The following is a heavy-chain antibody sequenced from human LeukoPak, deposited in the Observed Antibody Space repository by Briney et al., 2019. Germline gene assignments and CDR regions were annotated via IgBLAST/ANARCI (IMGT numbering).Heavy chain of an antibody. J-gene: IGHJ4*02. CDR1: GYTFTSHG. D-gene: IGHD1-7*01. Sequence: ASVRVSCKVSGYTFTSHGISWVRQAPGQGLEWMGWISAYNGNTNYAQKLQGRVTMTTDTSTSTAYMELRSLRSDDTAVYYCARDRYRTFDYWGQGTLVTVSS. CDR2: ISAYNGNT. CDR3: ARDRYRTFDY. V-gene: IGHV1-18*01.